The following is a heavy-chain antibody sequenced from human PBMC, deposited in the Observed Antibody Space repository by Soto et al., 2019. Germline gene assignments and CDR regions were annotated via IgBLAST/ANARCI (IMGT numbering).Heavy chain of an antibody. CDR1: GGSISSYY. D-gene: IGHD2-8*02. Sequence: QVQLQESGPGLVKPSETLSLTCTVSGGSISSYYWSWIRQPAGKGLEWIGRIYTSGSTYYNPSLKSRVTISVDRSKNQFSLKLSSVTAADTAVYYCARDGRSGADAFDIWGQGTMVTVSS. CDR2: IYTSGST. V-gene: IGHV4-4*07. J-gene: IGHJ3*02. CDR3: ARDGRSGADAFDI.